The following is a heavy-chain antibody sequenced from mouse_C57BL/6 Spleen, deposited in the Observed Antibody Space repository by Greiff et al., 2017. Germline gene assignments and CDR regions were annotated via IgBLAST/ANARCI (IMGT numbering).Heavy chain of an antibody. CDR1: GYTFTSYW. D-gene: IGHD1-1*01. CDR2: IYPGSGST. J-gene: IGHJ2*01. V-gene: IGHV1-55*01. CDR3: ARFYYGSSYEDY. Sequence: VQLQQPGAELVKPGASVKMSCKASGYTFTSYWITWVKQRPGQGLEWIGDIYPGSGSTNYNEKFKSKATLTVDTSSSTAYMQLSSLTSEDSAVYYCARFYYGSSYEDYWGQGTTRTGSS.